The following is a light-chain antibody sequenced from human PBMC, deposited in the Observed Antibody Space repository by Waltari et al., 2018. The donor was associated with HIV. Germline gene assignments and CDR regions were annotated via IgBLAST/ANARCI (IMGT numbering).Light chain of an antibody. V-gene: IGLV2-8*01. CDR1: SSDIGGYDF. CDR2: EVY. J-gene: IGLJ3*02. Sequence: QSALTQPPSASGSPGPSVTISCTGSSSDIGGYDFVSWFQHPPGKAPKLVIYEVYKRPSGVPDRFSGSKSGNTASLTVSGLQAEDEAYYHCSSYAGNYNLVFGGGTKLTVL. CDR3: SSYAGNYNLV.